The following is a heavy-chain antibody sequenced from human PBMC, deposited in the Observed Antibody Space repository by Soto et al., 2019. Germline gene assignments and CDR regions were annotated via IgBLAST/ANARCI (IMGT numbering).Heavy chain of an antibody. CDR3: ARVTTMLLVAKTEPPCAFGF. Sequence: SETLSLTCTLSGGTISSGGYYWRWIRHHPGKGLEWFGYIYYSGSAYYNPSLKSRVTISVDTPKSQFPSKLSSVTAADPDEYYCARVTTMLLVAKTEPPCAFGFWRQLTMVTVSS. CDR1: GGTISSGGYY. CDR2: IYYSGSA. D-gene: IGHD3-22*01. J-gene: IGHJ3*01. V-gene: IGHV4-31*03.